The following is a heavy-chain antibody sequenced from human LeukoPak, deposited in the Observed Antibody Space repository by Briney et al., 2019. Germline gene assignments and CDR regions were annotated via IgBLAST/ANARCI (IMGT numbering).Heavy chain of an antibody. CDR1: GGSISSSSYY. Sequence: PSETLSLTCTVSGGSISSSSYYWGWIRQPPGKGLEWIGSIYYSGSTYYNPSLKSRVTISVDTSKNQFSLKLSSVTAADTAVYYCARRVLRGSPDFWGQGTLVTVSS. CDR3: ARRVLRGSPDF. D-gene: IGHD3-10*01. V-gene: IGHV4-39*07. CDR2: IYYSGST. J-gene: IGHJ4*02.